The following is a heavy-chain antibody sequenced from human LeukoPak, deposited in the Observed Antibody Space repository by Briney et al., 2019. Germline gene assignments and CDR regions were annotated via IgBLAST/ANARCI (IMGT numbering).Heavy chain of an antibody. Sequence: SETLSLTCTVSGGSISSSSYYWGWIRQPPGKGLEWIGSIYYSGSTYYNPSLKSRVTISVDTSKNQFSLKLSSVTAADTAVYYCARLGLEVGGPNWFDPWGQGTLVTVSS. CDR1: GGSISSSSYY. J-gene: IGHJ5*02. CDR3: ARLGLEVGGPNWFDP. CDR2: IYYSGST. V-gene: IGHV4-39*01. D-gene: IGHD1-1*01.